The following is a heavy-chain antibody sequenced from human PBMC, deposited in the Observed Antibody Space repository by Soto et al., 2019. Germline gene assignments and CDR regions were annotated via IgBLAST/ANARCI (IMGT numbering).Heavy chain of an antibody. CDR1: GFTFSSYT. V-gene: IGHV3-21*01. D-gene: IGHD1-26*01. J-gene: IGHJ4*02. CDR2: ITSSSSYI. CDR3: ARDGWVDY. Sequence: EVQLVESGGGLVKPGGSLRLACAASGFTFSSYTMNWVRQAPGKGLEWVSSITSSSSYIYYADSVKGRFTISRDNAENSLSLQMNSLRAEDTAVYYCARDGWVDYWGQGTLVTVS.